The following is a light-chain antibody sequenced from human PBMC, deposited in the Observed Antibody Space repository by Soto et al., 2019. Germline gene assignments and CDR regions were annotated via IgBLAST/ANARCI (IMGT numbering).Light chain of an antibody. CDR2: EVS. CDR3: SSYAGNYKYV. CDR1: SSDVGDYNY. J-gene: IGLJ1*01. V-gene: IGLV2-8*01. Sequence: QSALTQPPSASGSPGQSVTISCTGTSSDVGDYNYVSWYQQHPGKAPKLLIYEVSERPSGVPDRFSGSKSGNTASLTVSGLQAEDEADYYCSSYAGNYKYVFGTGTKLTVL.